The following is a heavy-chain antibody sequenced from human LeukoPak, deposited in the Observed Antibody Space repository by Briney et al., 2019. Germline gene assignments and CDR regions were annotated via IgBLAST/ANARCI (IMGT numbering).Heavy chain of an antibody. Sequence: GASVTVSCTASGYTFTGYYMHWVRQAPGQGLEWMGRINPNSGGTNYAQKFQGRVTMTRDTSISTAYMELSRLRSDDTAVYYCARMNHKYWYFDLWGRGTLVTVSS. CDR3: ARMNHKYWYFDL. CDR2: INPNSGGT. J-gene: IGHJ2*01. V-gene: IGHV1-2*06. D-gene: IGHD1-14*01. CDR1: GYTFTGYY.